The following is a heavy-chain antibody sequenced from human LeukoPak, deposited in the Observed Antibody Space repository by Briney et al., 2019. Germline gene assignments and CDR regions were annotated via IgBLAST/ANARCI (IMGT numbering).Heavy chain of an antibody. V-gene: IGHV3-21*01. J-gene: IGHJ4*02. CDR1: GFTFSSYS. Sequence: PGGSLRLSCAASGFTFSSYSMNWVRQAPGKGLEWVSSISSSSSYIYYADSVKGRFTISRDNAKNSLYLQMNSLRAEDTAVYYCARDYPVAQTTATPDYWGQGTLVTVSS. D-gene: IGHD4-17*01. CDR3: ARDYPVAQTTATPDY. CDR2: ISSSSSYI.